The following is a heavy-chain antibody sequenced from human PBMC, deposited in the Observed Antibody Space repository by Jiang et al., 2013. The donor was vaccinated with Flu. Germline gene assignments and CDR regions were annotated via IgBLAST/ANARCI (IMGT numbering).Heavy chain of an antibody. CDR1: GGSISSYY. J-gene: IGHJ6*02. V-gene: IGHV4-59*01. CDR2: IYYSGST. D-gene: IGHD2-2*01. CDR3: ARDPAVDYGMDV. Sequence: GLVKPSETLSLTCTVSGGSISSYYWSWIRQPPGKGLEWIGYIYYSGSTNYNPSLKSRVTISVDTSKNQFSLKLSSVTAADTAVYYCARDPAVDYGMDVWGQGTTVTVSS.